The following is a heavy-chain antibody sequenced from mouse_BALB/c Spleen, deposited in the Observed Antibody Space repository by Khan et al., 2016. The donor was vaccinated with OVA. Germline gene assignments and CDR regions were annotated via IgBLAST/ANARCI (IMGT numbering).Heavy chain of an antibody. J-gene: IGHJ3*01. D-gene: IGHD1-1*02. V-gene: IGHV1-54*01. CDR2: INPGSGGT. CDR1: GYAFNNYM. CDR3: ARGGYGSLAY. Sequence: QVRLQQSGAELVRPGTSVKLSCKATGYAFNNYMLEWVKQRPGQGLEWIGVINPGSGGTNYNEKFKGKATLTADKSSNTAYMQLSSLTSDDSAVYCCARGGYGSLAYWGQGTLVTVSA.